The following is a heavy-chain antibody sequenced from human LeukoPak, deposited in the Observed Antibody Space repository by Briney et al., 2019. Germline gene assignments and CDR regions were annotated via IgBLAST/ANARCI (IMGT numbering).Heavy chain of an antibody. CDR1: EFTVSSNY. D-gene: IGHD6-13*01. CDR2: IYSGGYT. J-gene: IGHJ5*02. Sequence: GGSLRLSCAASEFTVSSNYMSWVRQAPGKGLEWVSIIYSGGYTDYADSVKGRFTISRDNSKNTLYLQMNSLRPEDTAVYYCAKVLGEYSIRSKPLDTWGQGTLVTVSS. V-gene: IGHV3-53*05. CDR3: AKVLGEYSIRSKPLDT.